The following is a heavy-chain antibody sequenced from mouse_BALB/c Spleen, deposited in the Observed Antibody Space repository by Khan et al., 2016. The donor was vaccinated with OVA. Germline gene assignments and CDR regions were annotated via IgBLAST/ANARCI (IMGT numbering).Heavy chain of an antibody. J-gene: IGHJ2*01. Sequence: QLQESGPGLVKPSQSLSLTCTVTGYSITSDYAWNWIRKFPGNKLEWLGFISYSGNTNYNPSLKSRISITRETSKNQFFLQLNSVTTEDTATYYWSRICGGDFDYWGQGTTLTVSS. CDR1: GYSITSDYA. CDR3: SRICGGDFDY. CDR2: ISYSGNT. V-gene: IGHV3-2*02.